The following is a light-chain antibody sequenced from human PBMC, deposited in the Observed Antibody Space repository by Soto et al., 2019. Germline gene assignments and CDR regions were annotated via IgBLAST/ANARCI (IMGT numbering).Light chain of an antibody. CDR3: CAFGGSAYV. J-gene: IGLJ1*01. CDR2: EVT. Sequence: QSVLTQPASVSGSPGQSITISCSGTTSDVGIVSWYQHHPGKAPKLMIHEVTKRPSGVSDRFSGSKSGNSASLTISGLQVVVEADYFCCAFGGSAYVF. CDR1: TSDVGI. V-gene: IGLV2-23*02.